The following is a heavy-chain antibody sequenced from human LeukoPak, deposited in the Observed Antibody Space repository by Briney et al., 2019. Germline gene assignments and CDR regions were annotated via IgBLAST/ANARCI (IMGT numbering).Heavy chain of an antibody. CDR1: RLTFSRYG. CDR3: ARDRIVGATRGGDFDY. Sequence: GGSLRLSCVASRLTFSRYGMHCVRQAPGKGLEWVAVIWYDGSNKYYADSVKGRFTISRDNSKNTLYLQMNSLRAEDTAVYYCARDRIVGATRGGDFDYWGQGTLVTVSS. CDR2: IWYDGSNK. D-gene: IGHD1-26*01. J-gene: IGHJ4*02. V-gene: IGHV3-33*01.